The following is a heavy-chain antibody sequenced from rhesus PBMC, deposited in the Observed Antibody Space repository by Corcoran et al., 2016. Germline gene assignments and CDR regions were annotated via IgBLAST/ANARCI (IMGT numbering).Heavy chain of an antibody. D-gene: IGHD1-14*01. J-gene: IGHJ3*01. CDR2: MYSSSGNT. CDR3: ARDLRVAGTTDAFDF. Sequence: QVKLQESGPGLVKPLETLSLTCAVSGGSISGGYYYWSWIRQPPGKGREGIGGMYSSSGNTSYNPSPKSRGTISKDPSKNRFSLKLGSVTAADAAVYYCARDLRVAGTTDAFDFWGQGLRVTVSS. V-gene: IGHV4S12*01. CDR1: GGSISGGYYY.